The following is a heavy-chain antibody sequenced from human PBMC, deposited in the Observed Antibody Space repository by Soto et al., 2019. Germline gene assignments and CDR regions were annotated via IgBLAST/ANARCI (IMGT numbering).Heavy chain of an antibody. CDR2: IKQDGSEK. Sequence: EVQLVESGGGLVQPGGSLRLSCAASGFTFSSYWMNWVRQAPGKGLEWVANIKQDGSEKYYVDSVKGRFTIARDNAKNSMYLEMNSLRAEDTAGYYCARDKYYSSGGYWIYYFYYMDVWGKGTTVTVSS. CDR3: ARDKYYSSGGYWIYYFYYMDV. D-gene: IGHD3-10*01. J-gene: IGHJ6*03. CDR1: GFTFSSYW. V-gene: IGHV3-7*01.